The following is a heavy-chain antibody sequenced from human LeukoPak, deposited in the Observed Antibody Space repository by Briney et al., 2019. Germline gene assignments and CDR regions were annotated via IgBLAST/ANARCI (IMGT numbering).Heavy chain of an antibody. CDR1: GGSIKSYY. CDR3: ARVRWLNAYYHYYYMDV. D-gene: IGHD3-22*01. CDR2: IYDSGST. V-gene: IGHV4-59*01. Sequence: SETLSLTCTVSGGSIKSYYWSWIRQPPGKGLKWIGYIYDSGSTNYNPSLKSRVTISLDAAKDQFSLRLSSVAAADTALYYCARVRWLNAYYHYYYMDVWGKGTMVTVSS. J-gene: IGHJ6*03.